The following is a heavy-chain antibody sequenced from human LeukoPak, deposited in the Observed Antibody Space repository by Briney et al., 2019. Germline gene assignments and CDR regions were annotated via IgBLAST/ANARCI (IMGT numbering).Heavy chain of an antibody. CDR2: IYPNTGGT. Sequence: ASVKVSCKVSGYTFTDYNMHWVRQAPGQGLEWMGRIYPNTGGTNYAQNFQGRVTLTRDTSISTVYMELNRLNSDDTAIYYCGRGNSYGLDYWGQGTLVTVSS. J-gene: IGHJ4*02. V-gene: IGHV1-2*06. CDR3: GRGNSYGLDY. D-gene: IGHD5-18*01. CDR1: GYTFTDYN.